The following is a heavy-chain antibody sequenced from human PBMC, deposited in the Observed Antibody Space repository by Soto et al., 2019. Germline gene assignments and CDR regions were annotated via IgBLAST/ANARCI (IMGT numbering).Heavy chain of an antibody. CDR3: ARDCGEHDYGDFTCVYYYGMDV. D-gene: IGHD4-17*01. CDR1: GGTFSSYA. J-gene: IGHJ6*02. CDR2: IIPIFGTA. Sequence: SVKVSCKASGGTFSSYAISWVRQAPGQGLEWMGGIIPIFGTANYAQKFQGRVTITAVESTSTAYMELSSLRSEDTAVYYCARDCGEHDYGDFTCVYYYGMDVLGHGTTFTVSS. V-gene: IGHV1-69*13.